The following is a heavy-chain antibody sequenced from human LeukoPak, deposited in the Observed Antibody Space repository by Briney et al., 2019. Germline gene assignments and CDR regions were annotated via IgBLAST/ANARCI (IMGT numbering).Heavy chain of an antibody. CDR1: GDSVSSNSAA. J-gene: IGHJ4*02. CDR3: ARAITARYSSGWYSVDY. D-gene: IGHD6-19*01. CDR2: TYYRSKWYN. Sequence: SQTLSLTCAISGDSVSSNSAAWNWIRQSPSRGLEWLGRTYYRSKWYNDYAVSVKSRITINPDTSKNQFSLQLNSVTPEDTAVYYCARAITARYSSGWYSVDYWGQGTLVTVSS. V-gene: IGHV6-1*01.